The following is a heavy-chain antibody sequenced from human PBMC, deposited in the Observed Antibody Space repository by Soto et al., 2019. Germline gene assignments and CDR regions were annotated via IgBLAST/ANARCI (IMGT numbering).Heavy chain of an antibody. CDR2: MNPNSGNT. D-gene: IGHD3-10*01. V-gene: IGHV1-8*01. CDR1: GYTFTSYD. Sequence: QVQLVQSGAEVKKPGASVKVSCKASGYTFTSYDINWVRQATGQGLEWMGWMNPNSGNTGYAQKFQGRVTMTRNTSTSTAXXXLXXXXXXXXXXXXXXXXXRYYGSGSYYNNDPXXXGXXVTVSX. CDR3: XXXXRYYGSGSYYNNDP. J-gene: IGHJ5*02.